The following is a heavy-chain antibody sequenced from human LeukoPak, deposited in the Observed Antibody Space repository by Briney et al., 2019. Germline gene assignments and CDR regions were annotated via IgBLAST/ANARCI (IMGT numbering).Heavy chain of an antibody. CDR3: ARDLLRLQKGYGMDV. CDR2: ISSSGSTI. J-gene: IGHJ6*02. V-gene: IGHV3-11*01. Sequence: GGSLRLSCAASGFTFSDYYMSWIRQAPGKGLEWVSYISSSGSTIYYADSVKGRFTISRDNAKNSLYLQMNSLKAEDTAVYYCARDLLRLQKGYGMDVWGQGTTVTVSS. CDR1: GFTFSDYY. D-gene: IGHD5-24*01.